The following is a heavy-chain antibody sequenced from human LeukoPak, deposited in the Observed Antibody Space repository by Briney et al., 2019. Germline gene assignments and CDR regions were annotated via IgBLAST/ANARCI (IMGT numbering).Heavy chain of an antibody. CDR3: TNTLATSGY. D-gene: IGHD1-1*01. CDR2: INKDGSEK. CDR1: GFTFSSYA. Sequence: GGSLRLSCAASGFTFSSYAMSWVRQAPGKGLEWVATINKDGSEKHYVDSVRGRFTISRDNAKNSVFLQMNSLRVEDTAAYYCTNTLATSGYWGQGTLVTVSS. V-gene: IGHV3-7*01. J-gene: IGHJ4*02.